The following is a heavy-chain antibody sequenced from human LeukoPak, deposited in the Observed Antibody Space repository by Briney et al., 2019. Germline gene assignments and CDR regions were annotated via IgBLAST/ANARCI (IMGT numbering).Heavy chain of an antibody. CDR1: GFTFSSHS. J-gene: IGHJ5*02. Sequence: PGGSLRLSCAASGFTFSSHSTHWVRQAPGKGLEWVGIIWHDGGTTYYGDSVRGRFTISRDNSKNTLDLQMSSLRDGDTAVYFCVRSQSAATYDAWGQGTLVTVSS. CDR2: IWHDGGTT. CDR3: VRSQSAATYDA. V-gene: IGHV3-33*01. D-gene: IGHD3-16*01.